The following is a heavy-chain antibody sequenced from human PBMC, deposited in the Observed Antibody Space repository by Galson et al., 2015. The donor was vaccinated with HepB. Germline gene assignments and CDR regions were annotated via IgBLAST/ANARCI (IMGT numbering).Heavy chain of an antibody. CDR1: GGTFSSYT. CDR2: IIPILGIA. V-gene: IGHV1-69*04. CDR3: ARDRGGSSWPSQIQYNWFDP. D-gene: IGHD6-13*01. J-gene: IGHJ5*02. Sequence: SVKVSCKASGGTFSSYTISWVRQAPGQGLEWMGRIIPILGIANYAQKFQSRVTITADKSMSTAYMELSSLRSEDTAVYYCARDRGGSSWPSQIQYNWFDPGGQGTLVTVSS.